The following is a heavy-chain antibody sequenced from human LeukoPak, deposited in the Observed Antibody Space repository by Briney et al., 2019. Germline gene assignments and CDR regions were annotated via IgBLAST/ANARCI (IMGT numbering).Heavy chain of an antibody. CDR1: GGSISSYY. J-gene: IGHJ4*02. D-gene: IGHD6-19*01. CDR2: FHSSESI. Sequence: SETLSLTCTVSGGSISSYYWSWIRQSAGKGLEWIGRFHSSESINYNPSLKSRATMSVDTSKNQFSLKLSSMTAADTAVYYCAGGDSGWYGFDYWGQGTLVTVSS. V-gene: IGHV4-4*07. CDR3: AGGDSGWYGFDY.